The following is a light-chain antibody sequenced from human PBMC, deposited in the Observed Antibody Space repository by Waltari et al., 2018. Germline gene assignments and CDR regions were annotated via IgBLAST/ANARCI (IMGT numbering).Light chain of an antibody. CDR3: QQYDGEVVT. V-gene: IGKV3-20*01. CDR2: GTS. CDR1: QSVTSIS. J-gene: IGKJ4*01. Sequence: EIVLTQSPGTLSLSPGERATLSCRASQSVTSISLTWYQQKVGQAPRLLIYGTSSRATCIPDRFSGSGSGTDFTLTISRLEPEDFAVYYCQQYDGEVVTFGGGTKVEI.